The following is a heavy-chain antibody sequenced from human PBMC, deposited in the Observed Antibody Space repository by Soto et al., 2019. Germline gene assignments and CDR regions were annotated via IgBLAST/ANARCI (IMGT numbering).Heavy chain of an antibody. CDR3: ARVDTAMVFYGMDV. V-gene: IGHV1-69*13. Sequence: SVKVSCKASGGTFSSYAISWVRQAPGQGLEWMGGIIPIFGTANYAQKLQGRVTITADESTSTAYMELSSLRSEDTAVYYCARVDTAMVFYGMDVWGQGTTVTVSS. CDR1: GGTFSSYA. J-gene: IGHJ6*02. D-gene: IGHD5-18*01. CDR2: IIPIFGTA.